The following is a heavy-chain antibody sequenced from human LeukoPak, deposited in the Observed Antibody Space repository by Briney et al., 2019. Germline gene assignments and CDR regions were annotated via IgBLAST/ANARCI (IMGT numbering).Heavy chain of an antibody. CDR1: GGSISSSSYY. V-gene: IGHV4-39*07. CDR3: ARGKDYYDSSGYYYVSGTTPIDY. CDR2: INHSGST. Sequence: PSETLSLTCTVSGGSISSSSYYWSWIRQPPGKGLEWIGEINHSGSTNYNPSLKSRVTISVDTSKNQFSLKLSSVTAADTAVYYCARGKDYYDSSGYYYVSGTTPIDYWGQGTLVTVSS. J-gene: IGHJ4*02. D-gene: IGHD3-22*01.